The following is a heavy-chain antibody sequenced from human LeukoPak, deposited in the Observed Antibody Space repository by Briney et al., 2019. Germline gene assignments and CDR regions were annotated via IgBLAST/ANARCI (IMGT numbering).Heavy chain of an antibody. V-gene: IGHV1-24*01. Sequence: GASVKVSCKASGYTFTNFYMHWVRQAPGKGLEWMGGFDPEDGETIYAQKFQGRVTMTEDTSTDTAYMELSSLRSEDTAVYYCATLYLPSERGTSSRKSDAFDIWGQGTMVTVSS. CDR1: GYTFTNFY. CDR3: ATLYLPSERGTSSRKSDAFDI. D-gene: IGHD2-2*01. J-gene: IGHJ3*02. CDR2: FDPEDGET.